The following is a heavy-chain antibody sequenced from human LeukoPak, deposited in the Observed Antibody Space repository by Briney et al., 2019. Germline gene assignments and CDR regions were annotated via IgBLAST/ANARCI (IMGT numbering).Heavy chain of an antibody. Sequence: SETLSLTCTVSGGSISSSSYYWGWIHQPPGKGLEWIGSIYYSGSTYYNPSLKSRVTISVDTSKNQFSLKLSSVTAADTAVYYCARTYYDFWIGPLVQNWFDPSGQGTLVTVSS. D-gene: IGHD3-3*01. J-gene: IGHJ5*02. CDR2: IYYSGST. CDR3: ARTYYDFWIGPLVQNWFDP. CDR1: GGSISSSSYY. V-gene: IGHV4-39*01.